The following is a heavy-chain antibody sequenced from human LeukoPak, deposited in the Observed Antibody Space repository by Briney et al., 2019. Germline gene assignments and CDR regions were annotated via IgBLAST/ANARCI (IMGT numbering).Heavy chain of an antibody. D-gene: IGHD1-1*01. J-gene: IGHJ4*02. CDR1: GYTFTSYA. CDR2: INTNTGNP. CDR3: ARGLYRYNWNDIYFDY. V-gene: IGHV7-4-1*02. Sequence: ASVTVSCTASGYTFTSYAMNWVRQAPGQGLEWMGWINTNTGNPTYAQGFTGRFVFSLDTSVSTAYLQISSLKAEDTAVYYCARGLYRYNWNDIYFDYWGQGTLVTVSS.